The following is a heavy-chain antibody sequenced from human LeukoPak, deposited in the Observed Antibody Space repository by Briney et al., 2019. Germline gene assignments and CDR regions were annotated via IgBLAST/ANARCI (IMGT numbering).Heavy chain of an antibody. Sequence: GGSLRLSCAASGFTFDDYGMSWVRQAPGKGLEWVSGINWNGGSTGYADFVKGRFTISRDNAKNSLYLQMNSLRAEDTALYHCARADYYDSSGPYYYYYMDVWGKGTTVTVSS. CDR3: ARADYYDSSGPYYYYYMDV. D-gene: IGHD3-22*01. V-gene: IGHV3-20*01. J-gene: IGHJ6*03. CDR1: GFTFDDYG. CDR2: INWNGGST.